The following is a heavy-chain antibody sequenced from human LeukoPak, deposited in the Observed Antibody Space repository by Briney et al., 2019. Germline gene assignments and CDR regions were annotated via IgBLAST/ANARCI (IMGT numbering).Heavy chain of an antibody. CDR3: AKVRGTIVVVTNFDY. Sequence: GGSLRLSCAASGFTFSSYAMSWVRQAPEKGLEWVSAISGSGGSTYYADSVKGRFTISRDNSKNTLYLQMNSLRAEDTAVYYCAKVRGTIVVVTNFDYWGQGTLVTVSS. CDR2: ISGSGGST. V-gene: IGHV3-23*01. J-gene: IGHJ4*02. D-gene: IGHD3-22*01. CDR1: GFTFSSYA.